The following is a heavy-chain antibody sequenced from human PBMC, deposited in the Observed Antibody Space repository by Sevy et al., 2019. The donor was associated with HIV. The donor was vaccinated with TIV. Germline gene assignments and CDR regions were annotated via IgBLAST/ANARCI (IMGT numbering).Heavy chain of an antibody. CDR1: GFTFSTYS. V-gene: IGHV3-21*01. CDR3: ARIDYGYYMKKRHYYMGV. CDR2: ISSSSTYI. J-gene: IGHJ6*03. Sequence: GGSLRLSCAASGFTFSTYSMNWVRQAPGKGLEWVSSISSSSTYIYYADSVRGIFTISRNNAKNSLFLQINSLRAEDKAENFCARIDYGYYMKKRHYYMGVWGKGTTVSDSS. D-gene: IGHD4-17*01.